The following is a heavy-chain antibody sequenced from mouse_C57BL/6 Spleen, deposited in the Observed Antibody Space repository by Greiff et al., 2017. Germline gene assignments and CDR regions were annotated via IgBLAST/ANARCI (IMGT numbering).Heavy chain of an antibody. J-gene: IGHJ3*01. CDR3: ARNYGSSYVAY. V-gene: IGHV1-85*01. CDR2: IYPRDGST. CDR1: GYTFTSYD. Sequence: VQLQESGPELVKPGASVKLSCKASGYTFTSYDINWVKQRPGQGLEWIGWIYPRDGSTKYNEKFKGKVTLTVDTSSSTAYMELHSLTSEDSAVYFCARNYGSSYVAYWGQGTLVTVSA. D-gene: IGHD1-1*01.